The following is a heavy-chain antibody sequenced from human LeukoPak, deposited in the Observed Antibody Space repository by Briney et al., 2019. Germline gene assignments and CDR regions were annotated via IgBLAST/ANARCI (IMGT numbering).Heavy chain of an antibody. V-gene: IGHV1-18*01. CDR1: GYTFTSYG. CDR2: ISTYNGNP. Sequence: GASVKVSCKASGYTFTSYGISWVRQGPGQGLEWMGWISTYNGNPTYAQKLQGRVTVTTDTSTSTAYMELRSLRSGDTAVYYCARAGQGYYYDTSAYYYDYWGQGTLVTVSS. J-gene: IGHJ4*02. D-gene: IGHD3-22*01. CDR3: ARAGQGYYYDTSAYYYDY.